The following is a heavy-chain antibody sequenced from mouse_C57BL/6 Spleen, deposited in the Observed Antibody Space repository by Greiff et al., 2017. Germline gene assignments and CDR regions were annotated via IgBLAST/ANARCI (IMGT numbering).Heavy chain of an antibody. J-gene: IGHJ4*01. CDR2: IYYSGTI. CDR3: AREVYDYDGYYYAMDY. V-gene: IGHV3-5*01. Sequence: EVQLQQSGPGLVKPSQTVFLTCTVTGISITTGNYRWSWIRQFPGNKLEWIGYIYYSGTITYNPSLTSRTTITRDTPKNQFFLEMNSLTAEDTATYYCAREVYDYDGYYYAMDYWGQGTSVTVSS. D-gene: IGHD2-4*01. CDR1: GISITTGNYR.